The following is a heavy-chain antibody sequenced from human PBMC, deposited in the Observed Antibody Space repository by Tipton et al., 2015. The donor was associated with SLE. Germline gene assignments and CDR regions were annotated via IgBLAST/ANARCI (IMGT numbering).Heavy chain of an antibody. CDR2: IYSGGST. D-gene: IGHD4-23*01. Sequence: GSLRLSCATSGFTFDNYAMHWVRQAPGKGLEWVSVIYSGGSTYYADSVKGRFTISRDNSKNTLYLQMNSLRAEDTAVYYCARDRNSLSAFDIWGQGTMVTVSS. V-gene: IGHV3-66*02. CDR3: ARDRNSLSAFDI. J-gene: IGHJ3*02. CDR1: GFTFDNYA.